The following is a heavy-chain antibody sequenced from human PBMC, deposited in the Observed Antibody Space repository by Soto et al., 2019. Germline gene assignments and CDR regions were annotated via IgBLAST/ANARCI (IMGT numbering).Heavy chain of an antibody. CDR2: IYYSGST. CDR3: ASLEDWFDP. Sequence: EPLSLTCTVSGGSISRYYWSWIRQPPGKGLEWIGYIYYSGSTNYNPSLKSRVTISVDTSKNQFSLKLSSVTAADTAVYYCASLEDWFDPWGQGTLVTVSS. J-gene: IGHJ5*02. CDR1: GGSISRYY. V-gene: IGHV4-59*08.